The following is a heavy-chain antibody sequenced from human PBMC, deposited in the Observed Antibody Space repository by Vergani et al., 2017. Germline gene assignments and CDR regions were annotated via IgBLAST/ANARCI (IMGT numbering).Heavy chain of an antibody. CDR2: IYPGDSDT. Sequence: EVQLVQSGAEVKKPGESLKISCKGSGYSFTSYWIGWVRQMPGKGLEWMGIIYPGDSDTRYSPSFQGQVTISADKSISTAYLQWSSLKASDTAMYYCARLPDSSSWTDPFDPWGQGTLVTVSS. CDR1: GYSFTSYW. D-gene: IGHD6-13*01. J-gene: IGHJ5*02. CDR3: ARLPDSSSWTDPFDP. V-gene: IGHV5-51*01.